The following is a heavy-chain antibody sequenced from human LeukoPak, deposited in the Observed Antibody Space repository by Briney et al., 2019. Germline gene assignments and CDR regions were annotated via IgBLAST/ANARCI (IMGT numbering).Heavy chain of an antibody. CDR2: INQDGTEE. V-gene: IGHV3-7*01. J-gene: IGHJ4*02. Sequence: PGGSLRLSCAASGFSITKYWMTWVRQAPGRGLEWVANINQDGTEENCVASVKGRFTISRDIPKGSVYLQMHSLRVEDTALYYCATGIAEGEYDSWGQGTLVTVSS. CDR3: ATGIAEGEYDS. CDR1: GFSITKYW. D-gene: IGHD3-16*01.